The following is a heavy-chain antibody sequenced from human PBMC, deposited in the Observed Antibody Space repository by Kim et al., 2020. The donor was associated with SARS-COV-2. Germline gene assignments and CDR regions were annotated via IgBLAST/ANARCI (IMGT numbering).Heavy chain of an antibody. CDR1: GGSISSSSYY. CDR2: IYYSGST. J-gene: IGHJ4*02. V-gene: IGHV4-39*01. CDR3: ARLGGAYYYGSGSYSNDY. Sequence: SETLSLTCTVSGGSISSSSYYWGWIRQPPGKGLEWIGSIYYSGSTYYNPSLKSRVTISVDTSKNQFSLKLSSVTAADTAVYYCARLGGAYYYGSGSYSNDYWGQGTLVTVSS. D-gene: IGHD3-10*01.